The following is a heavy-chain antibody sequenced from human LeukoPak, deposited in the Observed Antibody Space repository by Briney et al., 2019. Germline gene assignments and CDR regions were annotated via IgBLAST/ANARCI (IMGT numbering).Heavy chain of an antibody. CDR3: ARAVEPYYYDSSGYH. CDR2: IKQDGSEK. CDR1: GFTFSSYW. J-gene: IGHJ5*02. V-gene: IGHV3-7*01. D-gene: IGHD3-22*01. Sequence: GGSLRLSCAASGFTFSSYWMSWVRQAPGKGREGVANIKQDGSEKYYVDSVKGRFTISRDNAKNSLYLQMNSLRAEDTAVYYCARAVEPYYYDSSGYHWGQGTLVTVSS.